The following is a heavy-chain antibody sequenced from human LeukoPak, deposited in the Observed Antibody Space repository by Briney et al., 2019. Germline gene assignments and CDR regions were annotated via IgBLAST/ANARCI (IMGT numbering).Heavy chain of an antibody. D-gene: IGHD3-22*01. V-gene: IGHV3-23*01. Sequence: GGSLRLSCAASGFTFSSYAMSWVRQAPGKGLEWVSAISGSGGSTYYADSVKGRLTISRDNSKNTLYLQMNSLRAEDTAVYYCAKGYYYDSSGYYSPFDYWGQGTLVTVSS. CDR2: ISGSGGST. CDR3: AKGYYYDSSGYYSPFDY. J-gene: IGHJ4*02. CDR1: GFTFSSYA.